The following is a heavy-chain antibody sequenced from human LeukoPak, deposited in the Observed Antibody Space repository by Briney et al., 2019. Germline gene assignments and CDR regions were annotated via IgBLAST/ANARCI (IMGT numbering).Heavy chain of an antibody. D-gene: IGHD3-10*01. CDR2: IYYSGIT. V-gene: IGHV4-59*08. CDR3: ARGSLPYHHGSGSYLY. Sequence: PSETLSLTCTVSSGSISGYYWSWIRQPPGKGLEWIGYIYYSGITNYNPSLKSRVTISVDTSKNQFSLKLSSVTAADTAVYYCARGSLPYHHGSGSYLYWGQGTLVTVSS. CDR1: SGSISGYY. J-gene: IGHJ4*02.